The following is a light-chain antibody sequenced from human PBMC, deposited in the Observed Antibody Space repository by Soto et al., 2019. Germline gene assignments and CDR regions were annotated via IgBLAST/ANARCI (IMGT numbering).Light chain of an antibody. V-gene: IGKV3-20*01. CDR2: GTS. Sequence: IVLTQSPGTLSLSPGERATLPCRASQSVSSSYLAWYQQKPGQAPRLLIYGTSSRATGIPDRFSGSGSGTDFTLTISRLEPDDFAVYYCQQYGVTFGPWTKVDIK. J-gene: IGKJ3*01. CDR1: QSVSSSY. CDR3: QQYGVT.